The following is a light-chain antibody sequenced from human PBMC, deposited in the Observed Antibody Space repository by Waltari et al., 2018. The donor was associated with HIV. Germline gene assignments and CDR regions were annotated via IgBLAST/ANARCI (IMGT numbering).Light chain of an antibody. CDR2: KVS. V-gene: IGKV2-30*01. CDR3: MQGAHWPYT. J-gene: IGKJ2*01. Sequence: DVLLTQSPLSLSVSLGQSASLSCESTRSLGYFDGNPFLSCFHQRPGQSPRRLIYKVSDRESGAPARFSGSGSDTKFTLRINRVEAGDVGLYYCMQGAHWPYTFGQGTKLEI. CDR1: RSLGYFDGNPF.